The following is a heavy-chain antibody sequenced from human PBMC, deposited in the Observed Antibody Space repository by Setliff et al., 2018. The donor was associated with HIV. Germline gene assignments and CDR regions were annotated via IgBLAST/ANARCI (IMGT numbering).Heavy chain of an antibody. V-gene: IGHV1-18*01. J-gene: IGHJ4*02. D-gene: IGHD3-9*01. CDR2: IIPIFGYT. CDR3: ARAYDILTGYYDY. CDR1: GYTLTEVS. Sequence: ASVKVSCKISGYTLTEVSMHWVRQAPGKGLEWVGGIIPIFGYTKYAQKVQDRVTLTTDTSTSTAYMELRSLRFDDTAVYYCARAYDILTGYYDYWGQGTLVTVSS.